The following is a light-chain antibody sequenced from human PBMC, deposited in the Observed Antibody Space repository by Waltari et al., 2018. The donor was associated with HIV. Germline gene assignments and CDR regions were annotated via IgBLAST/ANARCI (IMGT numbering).Light chain of an antibody. J-gene: IGLJ3*02. CDR1: TSNIGNNY. CDR3: GTWDSSLSNSWV. CDR2: DTD. Sequence: QSVLTQPPSVSAAPGQKVTISCSGSTSNIGNNYVSWYQHFPGTAPKLLIYDTDTRPSGIPDRFSGSKSGTSATLAIAGLQTGDEADYYCGTWDSSLSNSWVFGGGTRLTVL. V-gene: IGLV1-51*01.